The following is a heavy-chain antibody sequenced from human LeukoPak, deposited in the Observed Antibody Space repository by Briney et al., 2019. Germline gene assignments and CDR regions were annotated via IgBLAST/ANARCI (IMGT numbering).Heavy chain of an antibody. CDR1: GFTFSSYG. D-gene: IGHD3-22*01. V-gene: IGHV3-30*18. CDR2: MSYDGSNK. Sequence: PGGSLRLSCAASGFTFSSYGMHWVRQAPGKGLEWVAVMSYDGSNKYYADSVKGRFTISRDNSKNTLYLQMNSLRAEDTAVYYCAKDPAADYYDSSGYQYYFDYWGQGTLVTVSS. CDR3: AKDPAADYYDSSGYQYYFDY. J-gene: IGHJ4*02.